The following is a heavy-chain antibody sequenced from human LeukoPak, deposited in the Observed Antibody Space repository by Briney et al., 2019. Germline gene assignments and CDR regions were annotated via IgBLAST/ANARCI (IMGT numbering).Heavy chain of an antibody. V-gene: IGHV1-2*02. J-gene: IGHJ4*02. CDR2: INPNSGNT. Sequence: GASVKVSCKTSGYTFSGYYMHWVRQAPGQGLEWMGWINPNSGNTHYAQKFQDRVTMTRDTSISTAYMELNSLRSDDTAVYYCARGAEEQQLVMEEVYFDYWGQGTLVTVSS. CDR1: GYTFSGYY. CDR3: ARGAEEQQLVMEEVYFDY. D-gene: IGHD6-13*01.